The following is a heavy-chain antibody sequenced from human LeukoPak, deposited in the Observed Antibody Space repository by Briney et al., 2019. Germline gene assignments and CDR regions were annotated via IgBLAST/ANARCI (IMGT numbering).Heavy chain of an antibody. CDR2: IYHSGST. CDR1: DDSITRGNW. CDR3: TRNGAYALDS. Sequence: PSETLSLTCAVSDDSITRGNWWSWVRQPPGKGLEWIAEIYHSGSTNYNPSLKSRVSISVDESKKQFSLRLSSLTAADTAVYYCTRNGAYALDSWGQGTLATVSS. V-gene: IGHV4-4*02. J-gene: IGHJ4*02. D-gene: IGHD4-17*01.